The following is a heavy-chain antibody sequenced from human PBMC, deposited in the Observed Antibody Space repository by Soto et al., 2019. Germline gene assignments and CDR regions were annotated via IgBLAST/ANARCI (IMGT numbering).Heavy chain of an antibody. CDR3: ARHRHLAAAGYYYYYGMDV. Sequence: QLQLQESGPGLVKPSETLSLTCTVSGGSISSSSYYWGWIRQPPGKGLEWIGSIYYSGSTYYNPSLKSRVTISVDTSKNQFSLKLSSVTAADTAVHYCARHRHLAAAGYYYYYGMDVWGQGTTVTVSS. CDR1: GGSISSSSYY. J-gene: IGHJ6*02. D-gene: IGHD6-13*01. CDR2: IYYSGST. V-gene: IGHV4-39*01.